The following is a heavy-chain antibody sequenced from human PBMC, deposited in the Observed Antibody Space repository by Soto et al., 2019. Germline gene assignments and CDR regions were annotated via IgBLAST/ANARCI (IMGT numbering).Heavy chain of an antibody. V-gene: IGHV3-23*01. CDR1: GFTFSSYA. CDR2: ISGSGGST. D-gene: IGHD3-16*01. CDR3: ALWGSSVYSSFDY. Sequence: EVQLLESGGGLVQPGGSLRLSCAASGFTFSSYAMSWVRQAPGKGLEWVSAISGSGGSTYYADSVKGRFTISRDNSKNTRYLQMNSLRAEDTAVYYCALWGSSVYSSFDYWGQGTLVTVSS. J-gene: IGHJ4*02.